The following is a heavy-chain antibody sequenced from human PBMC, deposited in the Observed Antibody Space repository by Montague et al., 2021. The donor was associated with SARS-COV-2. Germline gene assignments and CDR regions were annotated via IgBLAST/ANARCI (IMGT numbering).Heavy chain of an antibody. J-gene: IGHJ5*02. CDR1: GGSISSSSYY. V-gene: IGHV4-39*01. Sequence: SETLSLTCTVSGGSISSSSYYWGWIRQPPGKGLEWIGSIYYSGSTYYNPSLKSRVTISADTSKNQFSLKLSSVTAADTAVYYCAADYGERDWFDPWGQGTLVTVSS. D-gene: IGHD4-17*01. CDR3: AADYGERDWFDP. CDR2: IYYSGST.